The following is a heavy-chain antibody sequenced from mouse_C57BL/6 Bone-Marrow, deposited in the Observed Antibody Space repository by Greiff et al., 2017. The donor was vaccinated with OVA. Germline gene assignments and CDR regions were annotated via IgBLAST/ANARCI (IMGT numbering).Heavy chain of an antibody. CDR2: IWSGGST. CDR3: AGLITTVVATDWYFDV. V-gene: IGHV2-2*01. CDR1: GFSLTSYG. D-gene: IGHD1-1*01. J-gene: IGHJ1*03. Sequence: QVQLQQSGPGLVQPSQSLSITCTVSGFSLTSYGVHWVRQSPGKGLEWLGVIWSGGSTDYNAAFISRLSISKDNSKSQVFFKMNSLQADVTAIYYCAGLITTVVATDWYFDVWGTGTTVTVSS.